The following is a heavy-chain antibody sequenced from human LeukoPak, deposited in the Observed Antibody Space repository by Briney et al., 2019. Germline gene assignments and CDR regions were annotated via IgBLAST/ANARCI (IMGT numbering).Heavy chain of an antibody. V-gene: IGHV3-21*01. D-gene: IGHD3-22*01. J-gene: IGHJ4*02. CDR2: ITRSSIYI. Sequence: GGSLRLSCAASGFTFSSYSMNWVRQAPGKGLEWVSSITRSSIYIYYADSVKGRFTISRDNARNSLYLQMNSLRAEDTAVYYCARVKYDSSGYYGILDYWGQGTLVTVSS. CDR1: GFTFSSYS. CDR3: ARVKYDSSGYYGILDY.